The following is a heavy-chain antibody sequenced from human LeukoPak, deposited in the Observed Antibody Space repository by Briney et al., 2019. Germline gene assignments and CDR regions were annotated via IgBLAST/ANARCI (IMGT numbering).Heavy chain of an antibody. Sequence: SVKVSCKASGGTFSSYAISWVRQAPGQGLEWMGRIIPIFGTANYAQKLQGRVTMTTDTSTSTAYMELRSLRSDDTAVYYCERGDYFVYDSSGYDYWGQGTLVTVSS. CDR3: ERGDYFVYDSSGYDY. V-gene: IGHV1-69*05. CDR2: IIPIFGTA. J-gene: IGHJ4*02. D-gene: IGHD3-22*01. CDR1: GGTFSSYA.